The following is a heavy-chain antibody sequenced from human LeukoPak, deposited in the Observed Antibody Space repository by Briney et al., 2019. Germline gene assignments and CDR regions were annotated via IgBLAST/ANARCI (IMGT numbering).Heavy chain of an antibody. CDR2: MNPNSGNT. CDR3: ARAYDYVWGSSFDP. D-gene: IGHD3-16*01. V-gene: IGHV1-8*01. Sequence: ASVKVSCKASGYTFTSYDINWVRQATGQGLEWMGWMNPNSGNTGYAQKFQGRVTMTRNTSISTAYMELSSLRSEDTVVYYCARAYDYVWGSSFDPWGQGTLVTVSS. CDR1: GYTFTSYD. J-gene: IGHJ5*02.